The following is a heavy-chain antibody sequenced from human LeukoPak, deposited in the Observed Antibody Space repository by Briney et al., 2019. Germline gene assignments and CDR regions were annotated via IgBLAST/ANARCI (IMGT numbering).Heavy chain of an antibody. Sequence: PSQTLSLTCTVSGGSISSGGYYWSWIRQHPGKGLEWIGYIYYSGSTYYNPSLKSRVTISVDTSKNQFSLKLSSVTAADTAVYYCARSGRSWYWSSVDYWGQGTLVTVSS. D-gene: IGHD6-13*01. CDR2: IYYSGST. CDR1: GGSISSGGYY. V-gene: IGHV4-31*03. CDR3: ARSGRSWYWSSVDY. J-gene: IGHJ4*02.